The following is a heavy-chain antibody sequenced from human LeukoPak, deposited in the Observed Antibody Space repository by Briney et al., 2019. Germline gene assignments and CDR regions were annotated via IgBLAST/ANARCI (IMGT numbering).Heavy chain of an antibody. V-gene: IGHV1-18*01. CDR3: ARERMAYYYGSGSYTWFDP. D-gene: IGHD3-10*01. Sequence: GASLKVSCKASGYTFTRYGISWVRQAPGQGLEWMGWISAYNGNTNYAQKLQGRVTMTTDTSTSTAYMELRSLRSDDTAVYYCARERMAYYYGSGSYTWFDPWGQGTLVTVSS. J-gene: IGHJ5*02. CDR2: ISAYNGNT. CDR1: GYTFTRYG.